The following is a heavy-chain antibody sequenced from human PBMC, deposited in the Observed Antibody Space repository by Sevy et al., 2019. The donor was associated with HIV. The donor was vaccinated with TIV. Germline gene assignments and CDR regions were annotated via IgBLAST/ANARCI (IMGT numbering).Heavy chain of an antibody. J-gene: IGHJ5*02. CDR3: AIDPGYDFWSGRSWFDP. Sequence: GGSLRLSCAASGFTFSSYAMHWVRQAPGKGLEWVAVIAYDGSNKYYADSVKGRFTISRDNSKNTLYLQMSSLRAEDTAVYYCAIDPGYDFWSGRSWFDPWCQGTLVTVSS. CDR1: GFTFSSYA. CDR2: IAYDGSNK. V-gene: IGHV3-30-3*01. D-gene: IGHD3-3*01.